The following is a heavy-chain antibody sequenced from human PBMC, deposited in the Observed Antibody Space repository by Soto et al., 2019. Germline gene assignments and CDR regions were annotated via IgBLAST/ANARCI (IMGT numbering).Heavy chain of an antibody. D-gene: IGHD3-3*01. CDR2: IYYSGST. Sequence: SETLSLTCTVSGGSISSYYWSWIRQPPGKGLEWIVYIYYSGSTNYNPSLKSRVTISVDTSKNQFSLKLSSVTAADTAVYYCAKTKLLYYDFWSGYFPPYWFDPWGQGTLVTVSS. V-gene: IGHV4-59*01. CDR3: AKTKLLYYDFWSGYFPPYWFDP. J-gene: IGHJ5*02. CDR1: GGSISSYY.